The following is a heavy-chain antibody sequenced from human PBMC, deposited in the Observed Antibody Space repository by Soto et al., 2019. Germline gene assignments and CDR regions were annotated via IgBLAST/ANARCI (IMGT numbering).Heavy chain of an antibody. CDR2: IYYSGST. Sequence: QVQLQESGPGLVKPSETLSLTCTVSGGSISSYYWSWIRQPPGKGLEWIGYIYYSGSTNYNPSLKSRVTISVDTSKNQFSLKLSSVTAADTAVYYCARGNPMDVWGNGTTVTVSS. J-gene: IGHJ6*03. CDR1: GGSISSYY. V-gene: IGHV4-59*01. CDR3: ARGNPMDV.